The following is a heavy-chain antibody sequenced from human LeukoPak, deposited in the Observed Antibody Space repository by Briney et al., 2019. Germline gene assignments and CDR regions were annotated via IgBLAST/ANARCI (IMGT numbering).Heavy chain of an antibody. CDR2: MNPNSGNT. CDR1: GYTFTSYD. V-gene: IGHV1-8*01. J-gene: IGHJ6*02. Sequence: ASVKVSCKASGYTFTSYDINWVRQATGQGLEWMGWMNPNSGNTGYAQKFQGRVTMTRNTSISTAYMELSSLRSEDTAVYYCARELIVVVVAATRGESYYYYGMDVWGQGTTVTVSS. CDR3: ARELIVVVVAATRGESYYYYGMDV. D-gene: IGHD2-15*01.